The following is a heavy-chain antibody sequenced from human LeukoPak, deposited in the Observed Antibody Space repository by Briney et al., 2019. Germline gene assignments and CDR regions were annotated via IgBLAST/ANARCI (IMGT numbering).Heavy chain of an antibody. CDR1: GYTFTGYY. CDR2: INPNSGGT. D-gene: IGHD1-26*01. CDR3: ARSRGELLPLD. J-gene: IGHJ4*02. Sequence: ASVKVSCKASGYTFTGYYMHWVRQAPGQGLEWMGWINPNSGGTNYAQKFQGWVTMTRDTSTSTVYMELSSLRSEDTAVYYCARSRGELLPLDWGQGTLVTVSS. V-gene: IGHV1-2*04.